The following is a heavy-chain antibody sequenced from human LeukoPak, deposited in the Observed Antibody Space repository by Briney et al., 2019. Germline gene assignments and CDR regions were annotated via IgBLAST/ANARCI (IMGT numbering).Heavy chain of an antibody. CDR3: ARMVRGVIIPDGFDP. D-gene: IGHD3-10*01. J-gene: IGHJ5*02. CDR1: GYTFTNYY. CDR2: INPSAGNT. Sequence: VASVTVSCKAFGYTFTNYYMHWVRQAPGQGLEWMGIINPSAGNTGFTQKFQGRVTMTRDASTSTVYMELSSLTSEDTAVYYCARMVRGVIIPDGFDPWGQGTLVTVSS. V-gene: IGHV1-46*01.